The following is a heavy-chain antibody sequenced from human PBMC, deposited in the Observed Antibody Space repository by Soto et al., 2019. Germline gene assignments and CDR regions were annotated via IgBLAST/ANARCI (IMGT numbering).Heavy chain of an antibody. Sequence: SNYRRWPRHAKGQGLDWRGCMNTNSGNTGYAQKFQGRVTMTRNTSIRTAYMELSSLRSEDSAVYYCARVLRYFNWLSPVYHGLDVRGKALTVT. D-gene: IGHD3-9*01. J-gene: IGHJ6*04. CDR2: MNTNSGNT. V-gene: IGHV1-8*01. CDR1: SNY. CDR3: ARVLRYFNWLSPVYHGLDV.